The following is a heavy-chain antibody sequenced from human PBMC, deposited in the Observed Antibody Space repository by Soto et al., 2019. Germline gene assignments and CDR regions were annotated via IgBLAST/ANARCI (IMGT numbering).Heavy chain of an antibody. CDR2: ISGSGGTT. CDR3: ARKVIVPAANFDY. D-gene: IGHD2-2*01. J-gene: IGHJ4*02. CDR1: GFTFSKYA. V-gene: IGHV3-23*01. Sequence: EVQLLESGGGLVQPGGSLRLSCAASGFTFSKYALSWVRQAPGKGLEWVSAISGSGGTTHYADSVKGRVTISRDNSKDTVFLQMNSLRAEDTAVYYCARKVIVPAANFDYWGQGTLVTVSS.